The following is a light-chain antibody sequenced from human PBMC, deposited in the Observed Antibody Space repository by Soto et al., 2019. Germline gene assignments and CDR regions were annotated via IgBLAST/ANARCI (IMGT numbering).Light chain of an antibody. CDR2: GAS. V-gene: IGKV3-20*01. CDR3: QHYGSSQWT. J-gene: IGKJ1*01. CDR1: QSVTSSY. Sequence: EIVLTQSPGSLSLSPGERATLSCRASQSVTSSYLAWYQQKPGQAPGPLIYGASTRAAGIPDRFSGSGSGTDFTLTISRLEPEDFAVYYCQHYGSSQWTFGQGTKV.